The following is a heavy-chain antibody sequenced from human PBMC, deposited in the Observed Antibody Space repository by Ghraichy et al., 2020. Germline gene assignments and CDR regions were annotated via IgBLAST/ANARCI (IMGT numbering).Heavy chain of an antibody. D-gene: IGHD3-22*01. CDR1: GGSISSSSYY. CDR3: ARVPLGGYYYGEEAFDI. CDR2: IYYSGST. J-gene: IGHJ3*02. Sequence: SETLSLTCTVSGGSISSSSYYWGWIRQPPGKGLEWIGSIYYSGSTYYNPSLKSRVTISVDTSKNQFSLKLSSVTAADTAVYYCARVPLGGYYYGEEAFDIWGQGTMVTVSS. V-gene: IGHV4-39*07.